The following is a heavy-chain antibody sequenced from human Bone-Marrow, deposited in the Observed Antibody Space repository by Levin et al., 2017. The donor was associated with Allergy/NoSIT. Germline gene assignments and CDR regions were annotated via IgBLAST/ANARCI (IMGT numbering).Heavy chain of an antibody. Sequence: TGGSLRLSCAASGFAVSSYAMHWVRQAPGKGLEWVAVISYDGDNTWYAESVRGRFTISRDTSKNTLYLQMNSLRADDTAVYSCVRDYYDRSGYYYGVPDSWGQGTLVTVSS. D-gene: IGHD3-22*01. CDR1: GFAVSSYA. CDR2: ISYDGDNT. J-gene: IGHJ4*02. CDR3: VRDYYDRSGYYYGVPDS. V-gene: IGHV3-30*04.